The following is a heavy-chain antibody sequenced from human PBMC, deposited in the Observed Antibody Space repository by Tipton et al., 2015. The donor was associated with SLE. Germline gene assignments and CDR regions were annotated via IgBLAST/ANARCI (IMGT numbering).Heavy chain of an antibody. Sequence: TLSLTCTVSGGSIGSSSYYWDWVRQPPGKGLEWIGTIYSSGNTYYHPSLKSRVTISVDTSKNQFSLKLSSVTAADTAVYYCARGGRIAIFGVATDGAFDIWGQGTMVTVSS. J-gene: IGHJ3*02. CDR1: GGSIGSSSYY. CDR3: ARGGRIAIFGVATDGAFDI. V-gene: IGHV4-39*07. CDR2: IYSSGNT. D-gene: IGHD3-3*01.